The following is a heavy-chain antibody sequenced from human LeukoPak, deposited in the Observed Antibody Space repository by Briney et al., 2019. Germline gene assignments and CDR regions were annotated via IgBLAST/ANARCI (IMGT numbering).Heavy chain of an antibody. CDR1: GFTFSTYS. D-gene: IGHD3-10*01. CDR3: ARSTEELGSDIDY. CDR2: ISSSSTTI. V-gene: IGHV3-48*01. J-gene: IGHJ4*02. Sequence: GGSLRLSCAASGFTFSTYSMNWVRQAPGKGLEWVSYISSSSTTIYYADSVKGRFTISRDNAKNSLYLQMNSLRAEDTAVYYCARSTEELGSDIDYWGQGTLVTVSS.